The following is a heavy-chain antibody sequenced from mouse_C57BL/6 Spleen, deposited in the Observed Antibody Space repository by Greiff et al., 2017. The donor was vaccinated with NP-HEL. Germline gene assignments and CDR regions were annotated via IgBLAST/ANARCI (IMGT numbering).Heavy chain of an antibody. CDR2: ILPGSGST. J-gene: IGHJ2*01. CDR3: ARGEKNDGYYGDYFDY. D-gene: IGHD2-3*01. CDR1: GYTFTGYW. Sequence: QVQLKQSGAELMKPGASVKLSCKATGYTFTGYWIEWVKQRPGHGLEWIGEILPGSGSTNYNEKFKGKATFTADTSSNTAYMQLSSLTTEDSAIYYCARGEKNDGYYGDYFDYWGQGTTLTVSS. V-gene: IGHV1-9*01.